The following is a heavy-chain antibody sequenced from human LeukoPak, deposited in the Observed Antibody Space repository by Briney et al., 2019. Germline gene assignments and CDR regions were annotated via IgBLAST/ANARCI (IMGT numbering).Heavy chain of an antibody. CDR2: INSDSGGT. D-gene: IGHD1-1*01. CDR1: GYTFTGHY. CDR3: ARGRVHSWSDAFDI. Sequence: ASVKVSCKASGYTFTGHYMHWVRQAPGQGLEWMGWINSDSGGTKYAQKFQGSVITTRVTSISTAYMELSRLKSDDTAVYYCARGRVHSWSDAFDIWGQGTTVTVSS. V-gene: IGHV1-2*02. J-gene: IGHJ3*02.